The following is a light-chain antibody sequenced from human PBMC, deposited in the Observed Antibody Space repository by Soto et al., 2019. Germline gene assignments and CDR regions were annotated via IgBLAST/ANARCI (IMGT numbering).Light chain of an antibody. CDR2: RAS. J-gene: IGKJ2*01. CDR1: QSVNSIY. V-gene: IGKV3-20*01. CDR3: QHYGSSLYT. Sequence: EIVLTQSPGTLSLSPGERATLSCRASQSVNSIYLTWYQQKPGQAPRLIIYRASSRATDIPDRFSGSGSGADFTLTITRLEPEDSAVYYCQHYGSSLYTFGQGTKVEIK.